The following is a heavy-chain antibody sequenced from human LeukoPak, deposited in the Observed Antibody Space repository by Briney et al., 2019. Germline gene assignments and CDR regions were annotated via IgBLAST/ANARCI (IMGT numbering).Heavy chain of an antibody. V-gene: IGHV4-4*07. CDR3: AREQGYDSSGYDY. D-gene: IGHD3-22*01. CDR2: IYSSGST. CDR1: GGSISSYY. Sequence: SETLSLTCTVSGGSISSYYWTWIRQPAGKGLEWIGRIYSSGSTNHNPSLKSRVSMSVDTSRNQFSLKLSSVTAADTAVYYCAREQGYDSSGYDYRGQGSLVTVSS. J-gene: IGHJ4*02.